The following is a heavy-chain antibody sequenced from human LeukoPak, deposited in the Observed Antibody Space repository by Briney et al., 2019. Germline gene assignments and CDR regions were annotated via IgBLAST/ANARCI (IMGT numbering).Heavy chain of an antibody. J-gene: IGHJ5*02. Sequence: ASVKVSCKASGYTFTSYGISWVRQAPGQGLEWMGWISAYNGNTNYAQKLQGRVTMTTDTSTSTAYMELRSLRSDDTAVYYCARVRLVGATSRCWFDPWGQGTLVTVSS. V-gene: IGHV1-18*01. CDR2: ISAYNGNT. CDR1: GYTFTSYG. D-gene: IGHD1-26*01. CDR3: ARVRLVGATSRCWFDP.